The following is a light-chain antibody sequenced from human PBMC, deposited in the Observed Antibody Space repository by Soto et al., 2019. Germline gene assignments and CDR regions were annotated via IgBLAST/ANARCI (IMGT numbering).Light chain of an antibody. CDR1: QSVSSY. CDR3: QQRSNWPPMYT. J-gene: IGKJ2*01. Sequence: EIVLTQSPATLSLSPGERATLSCRASQSVSSYLAWYQQKPGQAPRLLIYDASNRATGIPARFSGSGSGTDFTLTISSLEPEDFAFYYCQQRSNWPPMYTFGQGTNLEIK. CDR2: DAS. V-gene: IGKV3-11*01.